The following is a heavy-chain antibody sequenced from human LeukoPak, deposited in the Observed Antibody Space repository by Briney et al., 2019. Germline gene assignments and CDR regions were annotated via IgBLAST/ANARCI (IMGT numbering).Heavy chain of an antibody. Sequence: SETLSLTCTVSGGSISSYYWGWIRQPPGKGLEWIGSIYYSGSTYYNPSLKSRVTISVDTSKNQFSLKLSSVTAADTAVYYCARLKHYYDSSGYYPYYFDYWGQGTLVTVSS. V-gene: IGHV4-39*01. CDR3: ARLKHYYDSSGYYPYYFDY. J-gene: IGHJ4*02. D-gene: IGHD3-22*01. CDR1: GGSISSYY. CDR2: IYYSGST.